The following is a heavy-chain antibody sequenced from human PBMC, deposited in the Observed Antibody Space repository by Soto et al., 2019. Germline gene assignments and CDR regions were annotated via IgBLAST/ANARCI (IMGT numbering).Heavy chain of an antibody. V-gene: IGHV3-7*01. CDR1: GFTFSSYW. CDR2: IKQDGSEK. J-gene: IGHJ3*02. CDR3: ARVEWFGAGMHDAFDI. Sequence: EVQLVESGGGLVQPGGSLRLSCAASGFTFSSYWMSWVRQAPGKGLEWVANIKQDGSEKYYVDSVKGRFTISRDNAKNSLYLQMNSLRAEDTAVYSCARVEWFGAGMHDAFDIWGQGTMVTVSS. D-gene: IGHD3-10*01.